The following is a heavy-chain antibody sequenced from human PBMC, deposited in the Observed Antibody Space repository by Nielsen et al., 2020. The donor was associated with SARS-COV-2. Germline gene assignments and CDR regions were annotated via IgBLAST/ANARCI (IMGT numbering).Heavy chain of an antibody. Sequence: GESLKISCTASEFTFNDYWMSWVRQAPGKGLEWVANINQDGSEKDYVDSVKGRFTLSRVNAKNSMYLRMNSLRGDDTAVYYCARDPKYCSGGNCYRRRYAMDVWGQGTTVTVSS. CDR3: ARDPKYCSGGNCYRRRYAMDV. J-gene: IGHJ6*02. V-gene: IGHV3-7*05. CDR1: EFTFNDYW. CDR2: INQDGSEK. D-gene: IGHD2-15*01.